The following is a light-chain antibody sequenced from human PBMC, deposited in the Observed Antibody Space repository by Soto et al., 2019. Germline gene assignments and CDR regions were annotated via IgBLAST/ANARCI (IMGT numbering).Light chain of an antibody. J-gene: IGKJ1*01. Sequence: DIQMTQSPSTLSASVRDRVTITCRASQSISSWLAWYQQKPGKAPKLLIYDASSLESGVPSRFSGSGSGTEFTLTISSLQPDDFATHYCQQYNSYSPLTFGQGTKVEIK. V-gene: IGKV1-5*01. CDR2: DAS. CDR1: QSISSW. CDR3: QQYNSYSPLT.